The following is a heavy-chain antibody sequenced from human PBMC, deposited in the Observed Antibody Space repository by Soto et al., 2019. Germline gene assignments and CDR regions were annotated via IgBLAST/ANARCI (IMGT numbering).Heavy chain of an antibody. CDR2: IKSKTDGGTT. D-gene: IGHD3-10*01. Sequence: EVQLVESGGGLVKPGGSLRLSCEASGFTFSNAWMNWVRQAPGKGLEWVGRIKSKTDGGTTDYAAPVKGRFTISRDDSKNTLYLQMNSLKTEDTAVYYCTTDFTMVRGDVDYWGQGTLVTVSS. V-gene: IGHV3-15*07. J-gene: IGHJ4*02. CDR1: GFTFSNAW. CDR3: TTDFTMVRGDVDY.